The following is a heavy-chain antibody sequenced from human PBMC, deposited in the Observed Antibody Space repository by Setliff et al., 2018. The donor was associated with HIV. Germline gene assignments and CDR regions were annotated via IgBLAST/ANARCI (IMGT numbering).Heavy chain of an antibody. CDR3: ARDPDRVRGIYYYYMDV. CDR1: GFTFDDYA. V-gene: IGHV3-9*01. Sequence: GGSLRLSCAASGFTFDDYAMFWVRQAPGEGLELVSSISWNSGRIGYADSVKGRFTISRDKARNSLYLQMNSLRAEDTAVYYCARDPDRVRGIYYYYMDVWGQGTTVTVSS. CDR2: ISWNSGRI. D-gene: IGHD6-13*01. J-gene: IGHJ6*03.